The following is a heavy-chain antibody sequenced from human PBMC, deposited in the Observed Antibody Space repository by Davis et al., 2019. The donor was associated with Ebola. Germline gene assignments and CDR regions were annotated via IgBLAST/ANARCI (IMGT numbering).Heavy chain of an antibody. V-gene: IGHV3-30-3*01. CDR1: GFTFSSYA. CDR2: ISFDVNNK. J-gene: IGHJ4*02. Sequence: PGGSLRLSCAASGFTFSSYAMHWVRQAPGKGLEWVALISFDVNNKYYADSVKGRFTISRDNSNNTLYLQMSSLRGEDTAVYYCARDGYYDFWSGYYNPYYFDYWGQGTLVTVSS. CDR3: ARDGYYDFWSGYYNPYYFDY. D-gene: IGHD3-3*01.